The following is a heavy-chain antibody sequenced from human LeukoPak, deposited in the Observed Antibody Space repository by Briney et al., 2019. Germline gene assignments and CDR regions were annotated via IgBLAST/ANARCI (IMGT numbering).Heavy chain of an antibody. V-gene: IGHV3-7*01. CDR1: GLTFGSSW. J-gene: IGHJ4*02. Sequence: PGGSLRLSYAASGLTFGSSWMTWVRQTPDKGLEWVASIKHDGSAEYCVDSVRGRFTISRDNAKNSVYLQMNSLRAEDTAAYYCARDRGPNCLDYWGQGTLVTVSS. D-gene: IGHD1-1*01. CDR2: IKHDGSAE. CDR3: ARDRGPNCLDY.